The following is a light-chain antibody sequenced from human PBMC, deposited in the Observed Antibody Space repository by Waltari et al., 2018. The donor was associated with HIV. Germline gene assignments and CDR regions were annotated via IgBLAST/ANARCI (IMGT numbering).Light chain of an antibody. CDR1: KLGDKY. J-gene: IGLJ2*01. Sequence: SYELTQPPSVSVSPGQTASITCSGDKLGDKYACWYQQKPGQSPVLVIYQDSKRPSGIPERFSGSNSGNTATLTISGTQAMDEADYYWQAEVVFGGGTKLTVL. V-gene: IGLV3-1*01. CDR2: QDS. CDR3: QAEVV.